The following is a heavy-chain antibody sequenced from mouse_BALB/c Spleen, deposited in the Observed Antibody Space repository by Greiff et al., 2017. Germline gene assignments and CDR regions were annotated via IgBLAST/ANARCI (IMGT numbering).Heavy chain of an antibody. CDR1: GFNIKDTY. Sequence: EVKLMESGAELVKPGASVKLSCTASGFNIKDTYMHWVKQRPEQGLEWIGRIDPANGNTKYDPKFQGKATITADTSSNTAYLQLSSLTSEDTAVYYCARRGYAWYFDVWGAGTTVTVSS. V-gene: IGHV14-3*02. J-gene: IGHJ1*01. CDR3: ARRGYAWYFDV. D-gene: IGHD2-14*01. CDR2: IDPANGNT.